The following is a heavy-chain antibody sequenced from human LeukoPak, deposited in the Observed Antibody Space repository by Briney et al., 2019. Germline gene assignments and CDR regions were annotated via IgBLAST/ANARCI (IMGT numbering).Heavy chain of an antibody. CDR3: AKDRAFGWQRLAVSYFDY. Sequence: PGRSLRLSCAASGFTFSSYGMHWVRQAPGKGLEWVAVIWYDGSNKYYADSVKGRFTISRDNSKNTLYLQMNSLRAEDTAVYYCAKDRAFGWQRLAVSYFDYWGQGTLVTVSS. CDR1: GFTFSSYG. J-gene: IGHJ4*02. V-gene: IGHV3-33*06. CDR2: IWYDGSNK. D-gene: IGHD6-25*01.